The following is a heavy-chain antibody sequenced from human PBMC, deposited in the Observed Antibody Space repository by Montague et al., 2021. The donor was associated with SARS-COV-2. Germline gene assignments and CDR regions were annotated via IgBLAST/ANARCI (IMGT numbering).Heavy chain of an antibody. CDR1: GGSISTYY. CDR3: ARHGPCVVVTAIHDTFDI. Sequence: SETLSLTCTVSGGSISTYYWSWIRQPPGKGLEWIGYIYYSGSTNYNPSLKSRATISVDTSKNQFSLKLSSVTAADTAVYYCARHGPCVVVTAIHDTFDIWGQGTMVTVSS. CDR2: IYYSGST. J-gene: IGHJ3*02. D-gene: IGHD2-21*02. V-gene: IGHV4-59*08.